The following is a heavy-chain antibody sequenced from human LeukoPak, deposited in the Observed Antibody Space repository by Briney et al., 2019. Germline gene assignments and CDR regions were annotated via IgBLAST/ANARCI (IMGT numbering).Heavy chain of an antibody. Sequence: SETLSLTCAVSGGSISSGGYSWSWIRQPPGKGLEWIGYIYYSGSTNYNPSLKSRVTISVDTSKDQFSLKLSSVTAADTAVYYCARFYYDSSGYYAAFDYWGQGTLVTVSS. J-gene: IGHJ4*02. CDR2: IYYSGST. V-gene: IGHV4-61*08. CDR3: ARFYYDSSGYYAAFDY. CDR1: GGSISSGGYS. D-gene: IGHD3-22*01.